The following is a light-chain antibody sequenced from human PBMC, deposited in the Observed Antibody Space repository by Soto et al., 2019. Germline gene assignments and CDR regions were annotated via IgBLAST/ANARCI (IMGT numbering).Light chain of an antibody. CDR3: GTWDTSLSVV. J-gene: IGLJ2*01. CDR2: ESD. Sequence: QSVLTQPPSVSAAPGQMVTISCSGSSSNIGNNYVSWYQQLPGTAPKLLIYESDKRPSGIPDRFSGSKSGTSATLGIAGLQTGDEADYYCGTWDTSLSVVFGGGTKLTV. CDR1: SSNIGNNY. V-gene: IGLV1-51*02.